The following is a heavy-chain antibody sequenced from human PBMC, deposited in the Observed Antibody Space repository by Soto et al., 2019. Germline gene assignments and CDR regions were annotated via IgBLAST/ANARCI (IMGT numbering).Heavy chain of an antibody. CDR1: GGSISSYY. CDR2: IYYGGST. Sequence: SETLSLTCTVSGGSISSYYWSWIRQPPGKGLEWIGYIYYGGSTNYNPSLKSRVTISVDTSKNQFSLKLSSVTAADTAVYYCARGNYDILTGYYESDYYYMDVWGKGTTVTVSS. CDR3: ARGNYDILTGYYESDYYYMDV. J-gene: IGHJ6*03. V-gene: IGHV4-59*01. D-gene: IGHD3-9*01.